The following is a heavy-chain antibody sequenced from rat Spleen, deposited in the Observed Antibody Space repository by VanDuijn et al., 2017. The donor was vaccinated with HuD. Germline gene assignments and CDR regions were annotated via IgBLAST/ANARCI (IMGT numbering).Heavy chain of an antibody. Sequence: EIQLQESGPGLVKPSQSLSLTCSVTGYTITSGYDWSWIRKFPGNKMEWMGYISYSGNTNYNPSLKSRISITRDTSKNQFFLQLNSVTTEDTATYYCARMGSSLFAYWGQGTLVTVSS. CDR2: ISYSGNT. V-gene: IGHV3-4*01. CDR1: GYTITSGY. J-gene: IGHJ3*01. D-gene: IGHD1-2*01. CDR3: ARMGSSLFAY.